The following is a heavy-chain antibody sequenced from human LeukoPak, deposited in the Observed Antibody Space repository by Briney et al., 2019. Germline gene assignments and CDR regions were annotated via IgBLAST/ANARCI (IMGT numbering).Heavy chain of an antibody. Sequence: KTSETLSLTCTVSGGSISSYYWSWIRQPPGKGLEWIGYIYYSGSTNYNPSLKSRVTISVDTSKNQFSLKLSSVTAADTAVYYCARERVNSYGLGSLYYYYMDVWGKGTTVTVSS. CDR3: ARERVNSYGLGSLYYYYMDV. CDR2: IYYSGST. D-gene: IGHD5-18*01. J-gene: IGHJ6*03. V-gene: IGHV4-59*01. CDR1: GGSISSYY.